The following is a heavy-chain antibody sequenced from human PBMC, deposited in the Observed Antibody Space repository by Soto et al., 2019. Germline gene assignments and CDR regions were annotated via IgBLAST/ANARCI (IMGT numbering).Heavy chain of an antibody. CDR1: GGSITSANW. V-gene: IGHV4-4*02. Sequence: KTSETLSLTCAVSGGSITSANWWTWVRQPPGGGLEWIGEISHSGITNYKASLKSRVTMSVDKTKNDVSLKLTSVTAADTAVYYCARVLRGWFDPWGQGTLVTVSS. J-gene: IGHJ5*02. CDR2: ISHSGIT. CDR3: ARVLRGWFDP.